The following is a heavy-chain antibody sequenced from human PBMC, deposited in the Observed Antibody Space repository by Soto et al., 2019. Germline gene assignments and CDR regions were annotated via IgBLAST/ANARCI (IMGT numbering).Heavy chain of an antibody. CDR3: ARDVYYYDSSAYWAY. J-gene: IGHJ4*02. CDR2: ITGSSSYI. V-gene: IGHV3-21*02. Sequence: EVQLVESGGGLVKPGGSLRLSCAASGFTFSSYSMNWVRQAPGKGLEWVSSITGSSSYIYYADSVKGRFTISRDNAKNSLYLQMNSLTAEDTTVYYCARDVYYYDSSAYWAYGGQATRVTVSS. CDR1: GFTFSSYS. D-gene: IGHD3-22*01.